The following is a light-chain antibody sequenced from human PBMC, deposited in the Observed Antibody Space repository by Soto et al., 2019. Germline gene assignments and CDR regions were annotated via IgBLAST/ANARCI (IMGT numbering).Light chain of an antibody. Sequence: QSVLTQPPSVSGAPGQRVTISCTGSSSNIGAGYDVHWYQHLPGTGPKLLIYGDTNRPSGVPDRFSGSKSGTSASLAITGLQSEDEADYYCQSYDSSLSGHVVFGGGTKLIVL. J-gene: IGLJ2*01. CDR2: GDT. V-gene: IGLV1-40*01. CDR3: QSYDSSLSGHVV. CDR1: SSNIGAGYD.